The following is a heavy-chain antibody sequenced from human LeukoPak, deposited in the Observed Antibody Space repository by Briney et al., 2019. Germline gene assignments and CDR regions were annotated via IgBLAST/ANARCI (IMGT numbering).Heavy chain of an antibody. CDR2: IIPIFGTA. D-gene: IGHD3-16*01. CDR1: GGTFSSYA. J-gene: IGHJ5*02. CDR3: ARDESGGRGWFDP. Sequence: HGASVKVSCKASGGTFSSYAISWVRQAPGQGLEWMGGIIPIFGTANYAQKFQGRVTITADESTSTAYMELSSLRSEDTAVYYCARDESGGRGWFDPWGQGTLVTVSS. V-gene: IGHV1-69*13.